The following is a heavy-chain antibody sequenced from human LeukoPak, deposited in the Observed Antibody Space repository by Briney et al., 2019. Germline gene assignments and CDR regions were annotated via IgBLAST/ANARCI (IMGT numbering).Heavy chain of an antibody. Sequence: GGSLRLSCAASGFAFSSQAMGWVRQAPGKGPEWVSVISDSGGSTYYADSVKGRFTISRDNSKNTLFLQMNSLRAEDTAVYFCAKDARRTSGWYFFDYWGQGTLVTVSS. D-gene: IGHD6-19*01. V-gene: IGHV3-23*01. CDR2: ISDSGGST. CDR1: GFAFSSQA. J-gene: IGHJ4*02. CDR3: AKDARRTSGWYFFDY.